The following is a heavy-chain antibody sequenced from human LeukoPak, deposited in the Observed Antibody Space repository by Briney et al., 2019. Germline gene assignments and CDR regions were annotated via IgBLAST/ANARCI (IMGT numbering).Heavy chain of an antibody. CDR3: ARHPGGIAVTHFDY. CDR1: GGSISSYY. J-gene: IGHJ4*02. D-gene: IGHD6-19*01. V-gene: IGHV4-4*09. CDR2: IYTSGST. Sequence: SETLSLTCTVSGGSISSYYWSWIRQPPGKGLEWIGYIYTSGSTNYNPSLKSRVTISVDTSKNQFSLKLSSVTAEDTAVYYCARHPGGIAVTHFDYWGQGTLVTVSS.